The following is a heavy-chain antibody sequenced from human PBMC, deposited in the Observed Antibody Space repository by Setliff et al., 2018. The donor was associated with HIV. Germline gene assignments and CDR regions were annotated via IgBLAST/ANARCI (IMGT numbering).Heavy chain of an antibody. CDR1: GYTFTSYG. J-gene: IGHJ2*01. CDR3: ARGAYGSGRTLYFDL. Sequence: ASVKVSCKASGYTFTSYGISWVRQAPGQGLEWMGWISAYNGNTNYAQKLQGRVTMTTDTSTSTAYMELRSLRSDDTAVYYCARGAYGSGRTLYFDLWGRGTLVTVSS. V-gene: IGHV1-18*01. D-gene: IGHD3-10*01. CDR2: ISAYNGNT.